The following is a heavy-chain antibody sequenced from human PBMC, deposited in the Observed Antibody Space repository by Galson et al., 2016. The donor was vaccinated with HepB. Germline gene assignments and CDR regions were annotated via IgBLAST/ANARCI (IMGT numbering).Heavy chain of an antibody. V-gene: IGHV4-61*01. Sequence: SETLSLTCSVSGVSVSSKTYFWTWIRQSPGKGLEWIGYIYYTGSTNVNPSLRSRINIALDTSNNQFSLKLDSVTAADTAVYYCARDRAATTGADGVDVWGRGTTVTVSS. CDR3: ARDRAATTGADGVDV. D-gene: IGHD1-1*01. CDR1: GVSVSSKTYF. J-gene: IGHJ6*02. CDR2: IYYTGST.